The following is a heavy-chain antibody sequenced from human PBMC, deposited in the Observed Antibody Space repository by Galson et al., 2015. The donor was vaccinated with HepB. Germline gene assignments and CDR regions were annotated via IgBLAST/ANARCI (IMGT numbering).Heavy chain of an antibody. CDR3: AHTRLTTVYCSSTSCKTPQAFEI. J-gene: IGHJ3*02. CDR1: GFSLSTSGVG. Sequence: PALVKPTQTLTLTCTFSGFSLSTSGVGVGWIRQPPGKALEWLALIYWNDDKRYSPSLKSRLTITKDTSKNQVVLTMTNMDPVDTATYYCAHTRLTTVYCSSTSCKTPQAFEIWGQGTMVTVSS. V-gene: IGHV2-5*01. D-gene: IGHD2-2*01. CDR2: IYWNDDK.